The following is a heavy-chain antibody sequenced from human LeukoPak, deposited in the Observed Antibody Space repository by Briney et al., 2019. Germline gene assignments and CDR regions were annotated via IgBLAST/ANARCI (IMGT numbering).Heavy chain of an antibody. D-gene: IGHD1-1*01. CDR3: AKDLQLFDY. CDR1: GFTFSYYY. J-gene: IGHJ4*02. CDR2: ISGSGGST. Sequence: GGSLRLSCAASGFTFSYYYMTWIRQAPGKGLEWVSGISGSGGSTYYADSVKGRFTISRDNSKNTLYLQMSSLRAEDTAVYYCAKDLQLFDYWGQGTLVTVSS. V-gene: IGHV3-23*01.